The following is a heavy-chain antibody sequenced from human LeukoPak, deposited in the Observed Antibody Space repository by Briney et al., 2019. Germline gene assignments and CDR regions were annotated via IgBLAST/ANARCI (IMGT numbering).Heavy chain of an antibody. CDR3: AKDIEGDTAMDAFDI. CDR2: ISWNSGSI. J-gene: IGHJ3*02. Sequence: PGRSLRLSCAASGFTLDDYAMHWVRQAPGKGLEWVSGISWNSGSIGYADSVKGRFTISRDNAKNSLYLQMNSLRAEDTALYYCAKDIEGDTAMDAFDIWGQGTMVTVSS. D-gene: IGHD5-18*01. CDR1: GFTLDDYA. V-gene: IGHV3-9*01.